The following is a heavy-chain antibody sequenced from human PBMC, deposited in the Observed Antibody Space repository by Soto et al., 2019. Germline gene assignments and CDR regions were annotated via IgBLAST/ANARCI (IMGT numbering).Heavy chain of an antibody. D-gene: IGHD6-13*01. J-gene: IGHJ4*02. V-gene: IGHV4-39*01. CDR2: IYYSGST. Sequence: SETLSLTCTVSGGSISSSSYYWGWIRQPPGKGLEWIGSIYYSGSTYYNPSLKSRVTISVDTSKNQFSLKLSSVTAADTAVYYCARHRSSSWYDGSSGWYFDYWGQGTLVTGSS. CDR1: GGSISSSSYY. CDR3: ARHRSSSWYDGSSGWYFDY.